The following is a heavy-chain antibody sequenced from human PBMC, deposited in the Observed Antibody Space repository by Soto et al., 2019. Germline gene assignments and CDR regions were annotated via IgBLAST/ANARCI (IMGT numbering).Heavy chain of an antibody. CDR1: GAALNSGNYY. Sequence: SETLSLTCSVSGAALNSGNYYWSWILQDPGTGLEWIGHIYVTGAVDYNPSLRDRITISQDTSERQFSLNLRLVTAADTAVYYCARLRIATNNYKWFDTWGQGTLVTVSS. D-gene: IGHD2-21*01. V-gene: IGHV4-31*03. CDR3: ARLRIATNNYKWFDT. J-gene: IGHJ5*02. CDR2: IYVTGAV.